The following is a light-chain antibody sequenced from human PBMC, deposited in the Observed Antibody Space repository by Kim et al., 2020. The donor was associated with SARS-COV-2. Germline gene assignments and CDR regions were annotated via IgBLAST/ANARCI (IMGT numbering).Light chain of an antibody. J-gene: IGLJ3*02. CDR3: AAWDDSVGGRV. CDR1: STNIGSNY. V-gene: IGLV1-47*01. Sequence: GQGVTVSCSGSSTNIGSNYVYWYQQHRGTAPKSLIYRNNQRPSGVPDRCSGSKSGTSASLAISGLRSEDEADYSCAAWDDSVGGRVFGGGTQLTVL. CDR2: RNN.